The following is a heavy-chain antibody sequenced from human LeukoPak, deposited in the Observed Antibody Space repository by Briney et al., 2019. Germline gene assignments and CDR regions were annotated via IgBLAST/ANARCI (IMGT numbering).Heavy chain of an antibody. D-gene: IGHD5-24*01. Sequence: ASVKVSCKALGYTFTDHYFHWLRQAPGQGLEWMGWIHPGRGDTNYAQKFQGRVSLTRDTSISTVYMELSRLRSDDTALYYCAREGVIGDGYNFFDHWGQGTLVTVSS. J-gene: IGHJ4*02. CDR1: GYTFTDHY. CDR2: IHPGRGDT. V-gene: IGHV1-2*02. CDR3: AREGVIGDGYNFFDH.